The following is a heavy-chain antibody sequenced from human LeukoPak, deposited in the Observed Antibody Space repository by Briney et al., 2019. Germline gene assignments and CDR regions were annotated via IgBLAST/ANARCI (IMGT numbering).Heavy chain of an antibody. D-gene: IGHD3-9*01. CDR3: TTDNPHYDILTGYLTPPYFDY. V-gene: IGHV3-15*01. Sequence: GGSLRLSCAASGFIFSNACMSWVRQAPGKGLEWVGRIKSKTDGGTTDYAATVKGRFTISRDDSKNTLYLQMNSLKTEDTAVYYCTTDNPHYDILTGYLTPPYFDYWGQGTLVTVSS. CDR2: IKSKTDGGTT. CDR1: GFIFSNAC. J-gene: IGHJ4*02.